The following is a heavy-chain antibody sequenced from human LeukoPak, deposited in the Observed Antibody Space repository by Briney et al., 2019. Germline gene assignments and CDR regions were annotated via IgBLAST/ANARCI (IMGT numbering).Heavy chain of an antibody. Sequence: GGSLRLSCAASGFTFSRYWMNWVRQAPGKGLEWVANIKQDGSETYYVDSVKGRFTISRDNAKNSLYLQMNSLRAEDTAVYYCAGGFGELRPVHIWGQGTMVTVSS. J-gene: IGHJ3*02. CDR1: GFTFSRYW. CDR3: AGGFGELRPVHI. CDR2: IKQDGSET. V-gene: IGHV3-7*03. D-gene: IGHD3-10*01.